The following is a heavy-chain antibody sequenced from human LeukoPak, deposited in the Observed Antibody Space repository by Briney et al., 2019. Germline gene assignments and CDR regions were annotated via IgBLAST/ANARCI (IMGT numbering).Heavy chain of an antibody. D-gene: IGHD5-24*01. J-gene: IGHJ3*02. V-gene: IGHV4-61*02. CDR2: IYTSGST. Sequence: SQTLSLTCTVSGGSISSGSYYWSWIRQPAGKGLEWIGRIYTSGSTNYNPSLKSRVTISVDTSMNQFSLKLSSVTAADTAVYYCARDQGEMATIRGAFDIWGQGTMVTVSS. CDR3: ARDQGEMATIRGAFDI. CDR1: GGSISSGSYY.